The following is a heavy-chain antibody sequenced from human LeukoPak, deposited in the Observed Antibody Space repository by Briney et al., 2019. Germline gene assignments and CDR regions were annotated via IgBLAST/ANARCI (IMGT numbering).Heavy chain of an antibody. D-gene: IGHD6-13*01. CDR2: ISASGGTT. J-gene: IGHJ5*02. CDR3: ARAWGIAAAGTGIWFDP. Sequence: PGGSLRLSCAASGFTFSNYAMTWVRQAPGKGLDWVPGISASGGTTYYADSVKGRFTISRDNSKNSLYLQMNSLRAEDTAVYYCARAWGIAAAGTGIWFDPWGQGTLVTVSS. V-gene: IGHV3-23*01. CDR1: GFTFSNYA.